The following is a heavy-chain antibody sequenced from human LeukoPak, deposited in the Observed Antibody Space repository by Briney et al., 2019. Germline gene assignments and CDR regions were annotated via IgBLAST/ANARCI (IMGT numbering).Heavy chain of an antibody. V-gene: IGHV5-51*01. CDR3: ARSGLLDY. CDR1: EYSSTSYW. CDR2: IYPGDSDT. D-gene: IGHD3/OR15-3a*01. J-gene: IGHJ4*02. Sequence: GESLKISCKGSEYSSTSYWIGWVRQMPGKGLEWMGIIYPGDSDTRYSPSFQGQVTISADKSITTAYLQWNSLKASDTAMYYCARSGLLDYCGQGTLVTVSS.